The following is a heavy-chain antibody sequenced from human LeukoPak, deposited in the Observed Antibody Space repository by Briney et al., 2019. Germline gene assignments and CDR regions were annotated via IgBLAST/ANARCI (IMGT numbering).Heavy chain of an antibody. J-gene: IGHJ4*02. CDR3: ARDFGEWEPDFDY. V-gene: IGHV1-18*01. D-gene: IGHD3-10*01. CDR2: ISAYNGNT. Sequence: GASVKVSCKASGYTFSNYGISWGRQAPGQGLERMGWISAYNGNTNYAQKLQGRVTMTTDTSTSTAYMELRSLRSEDTAVYYCARDFGEWEPDFDYWGQGTLVTVSS. CDR1: GYTFSNYG.